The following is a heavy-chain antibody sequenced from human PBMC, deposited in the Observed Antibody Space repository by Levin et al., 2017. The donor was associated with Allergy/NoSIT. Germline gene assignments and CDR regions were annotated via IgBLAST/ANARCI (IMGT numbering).Heavy chain of an antibody. Sequence: GESLKISCTVSGFIFRDYAISWVRQAPGKGLEWVAFIRNKEYGEKTQYAASVQGRFTISRDGSTGIAYLQMNSLTIEDTAVYYCIRGYSGYYAEYFYHWGQGTVVTVSS. D-gene: IGHD3-22*01. CDR1: GFIFRDYA. CDR3: IRGYSGYYAEYFYH. J-gene: IGHJ1*01. CDR2: IRNKEYGEKT. V-gene: IGHV3-49*04.